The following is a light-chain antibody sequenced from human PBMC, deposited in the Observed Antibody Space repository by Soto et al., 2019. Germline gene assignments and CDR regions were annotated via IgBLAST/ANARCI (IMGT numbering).Light chain of an antibody. CDR1: QSVSSN. CDR3: EQYNNWPS. V-gene: IGKV3-15*01. J-gene: IGKJ2*01. CDR2: GAS. Sequence: EIVMTQSPATLSVSPGERATLSCRASQSVSSNSARYQQKPFQTPRRLIYGASTRATGSPARFSSSGSGTEFTLTISSLQSEDFAVYYCEQYNNWPSFCQGTKL.